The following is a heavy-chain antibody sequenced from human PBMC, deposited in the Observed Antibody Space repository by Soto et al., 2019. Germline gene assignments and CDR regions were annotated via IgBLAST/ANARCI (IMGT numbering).Heavy chain of an antibody. D-gene: IGHD5-12*01. CDR1: GGTFSSYA. CDR2: IIPIFGTA. Sequence: SVKVSCKASGGTFSSYAISWVRQAPGQGLEWMGGIIPIFGTANYAQKFQGRVTITADESTSTAYMELSSLRSEDTAVYYCARDTGYSGYDYGPYFDYWGQGTLVTVSS. CDR3: ARDTGYSGYDYGPYFDY. V-gene: IGHV1-69*13. J-gene: IGHJ4*02.